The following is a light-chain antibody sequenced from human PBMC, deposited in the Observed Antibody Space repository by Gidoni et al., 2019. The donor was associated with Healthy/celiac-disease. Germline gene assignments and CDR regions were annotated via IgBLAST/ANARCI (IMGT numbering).Light chain of an antibody. J-gene: IGKJ3*01. CDR3: QQYGSSPPFT. CDR1: QSVSSSY. CDR2: GAS. V-gene: IGKV3-20*01. Sequence: EIVLTQSPGTLAWSPGERATLSCRASQSVSSSYLAWYQQKPGQAPRLLLYGASSRATGIPDRLSGSGSGTDFTLTISRLEPEDFAVYYCQQYGSSPPFTFGPRTKVDIK.